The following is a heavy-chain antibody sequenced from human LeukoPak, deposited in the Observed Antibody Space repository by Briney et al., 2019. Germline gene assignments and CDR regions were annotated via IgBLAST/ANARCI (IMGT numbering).Heavy chain of an antibody. V-gene: IGHV4-39*02. D-gene: IGHD3-22*01. J-gene: IGHJ4*02. Sequence: SETLSLTCTISGGSISSSSYYWGWIRQPPGKGLEWIGNIYYSGRTYYNPSLKSRVTISVDTSKYDFSLKLSSVTAADTAVYYCARLYYYDSSGPPLWGQGTMVAVSS. CDR2: IYYSGRT. CDR1: GGSISSSSYY. CDR3: ARLYYYDSSGPPL.